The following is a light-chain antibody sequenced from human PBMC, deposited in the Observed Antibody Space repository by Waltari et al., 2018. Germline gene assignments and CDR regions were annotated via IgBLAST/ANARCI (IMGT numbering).Light chain of an antibody. CDR1: QSVSRF. CDR2: GAS. J-gene: IGKJ1*01. V-gene: IGKV3-20*01. CDR3: QKYDRLPAT. Sequence: SCRDRQSVSRFLAWYQQKPGQAPRLLIYGASTRATGIPDRFSGSGSGTDFSLTISRLEPEDFAVYYCQKYDRLPATFGQGTKVEIK.